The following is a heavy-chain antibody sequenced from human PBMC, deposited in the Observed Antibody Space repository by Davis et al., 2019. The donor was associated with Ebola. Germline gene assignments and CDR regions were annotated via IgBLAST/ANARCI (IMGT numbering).Heavy chain of an antibody. D-gene: IGHD4-17*01. CDR3: ARSSKDYGDSFDY. Sequence: SGPTLVKPTQTFTLPCTFSGFSLSTSGMCVSWIRQPPGKALEWLALIDWDDDKYYSTSLKTRLSISKDPSKNQVVLTRTNMDPVDTATYYCARSSKDYGDSFDYWGQGTLVTVSS. CDR2: IDWDDDK. CDR1: GFSLSTSGMC. V-gene: IGHV2-70*01. J-gene: IGHJ4*02.